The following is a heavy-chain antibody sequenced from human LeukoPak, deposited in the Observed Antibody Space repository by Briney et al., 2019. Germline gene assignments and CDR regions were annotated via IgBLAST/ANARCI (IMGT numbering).Heavy chain of an antibody. V-gene: IGHV3-30-3*01. Sequence: GRSLRLSCAASGFTFSSYAMHWVRQAPGKGLEWVAVISYDGSNKYYADSVKGRSTISRDNSKNTLYLQMNSLRAEDTAVYYCARDGLQLVGYYGMDVWGQGTTVTVSS. D-gene: IGHD6-6*01. CDR1: GFTFSSYA. CDR2: ISYDGSNK. CDR3: ARDGLQLVGYYGMDV. J-gene: IGHJ6*02.